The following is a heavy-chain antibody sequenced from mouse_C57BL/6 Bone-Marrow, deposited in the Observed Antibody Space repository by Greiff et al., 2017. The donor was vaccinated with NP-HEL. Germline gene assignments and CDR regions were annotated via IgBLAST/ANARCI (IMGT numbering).Heavy chain of an antibody. V-gene: IGHV1-72*01. J-gene: IGHJ2*01. CDR3: ARWMVTSYFDY. CDR2: IDPNGGGT. Sequence: QVHVKQSGAYLFKPGASVKLSCKASGYTFTSYWMHWVKQRPGRGLEWIGRIDPNGGGTKYNEKFKSKATLTVDKPSSTAYMQLSSLTSEDSAVYYCARWMVTSYFDYWGQGTTLTVSS. CDR1: GYTFTSYW. D-gene: IGHD2-3*01.